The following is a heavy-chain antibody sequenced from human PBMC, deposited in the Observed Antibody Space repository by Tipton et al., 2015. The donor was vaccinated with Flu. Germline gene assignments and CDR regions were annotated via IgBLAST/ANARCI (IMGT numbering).Heavy chain of an antibody. CDR3: AGGSGSSSRDVFDV. CDR1: GFTFTSYS. J-gene: IGHJ3*01. D-gene: IGHD1-26*01. CDR2: ISSSSTYI. Sequence: SLRLSCAASGFTFTSYSMNWVRQAPGKGLEWVSSISSSSTYIYYADSVKGRFTISRDNAKNSLYLQMNSLRAEDTALYYCAGGSGSSSRDVFDVWGQGTMATVSS. V-gene: IGHV3-21*01.